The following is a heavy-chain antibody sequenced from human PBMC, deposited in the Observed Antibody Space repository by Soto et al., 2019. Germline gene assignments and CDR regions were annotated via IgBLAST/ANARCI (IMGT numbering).Heavy chain of an antibody. V-gene: IGHV5-51*01. D-gene: IGHD3-22*01. J-gene: IGHJ4*02. CDR1: GYIFTTYW. Sequence: EVQLVQSGAEVKKPGESLKISCKGSGYIFTTYWIGWVRQMPGKGLEWMGIIYPGDSDTRYSPSFQGQVTISADKSITTAHLQWSSLKASDTAMYYCARLVYDSGGYYRYYFDRWGQGTLVTVSS. CDR2: IYPGDSDT. CDR3: ARLVYDSGGYYRYYFDR.